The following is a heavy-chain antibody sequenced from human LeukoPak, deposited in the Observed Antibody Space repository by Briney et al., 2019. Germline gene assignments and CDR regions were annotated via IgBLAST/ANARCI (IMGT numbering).Heavy chain of an antibody. V-gene: IGHV4-39*01. Sequence: SETLSLTCTVSGGSISSSSYYWGWIRQPPGKGLEWIGSIYYSGSTYYNPSLKSRVTISVDTSKNQFSLKLSSVTAADTAVYYCARKPKHYYDSSGYQKGGFDYWGQGTLVIVSS. J-gene: IGHJ4*02. D-gene: IGHD3-22*01. CDR2: IYYSGST. CDR1: GGSISSSSYY. CDR3: ARKPKHYYDSSGYQKGGFDY.